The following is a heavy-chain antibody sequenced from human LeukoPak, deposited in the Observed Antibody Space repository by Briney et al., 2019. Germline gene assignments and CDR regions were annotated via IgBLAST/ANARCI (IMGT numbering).Heavy chain of an antibody. CDR2: ISSDGGTK. CDR1: GFVFSDYT. J-gene: IGHJ4*02. V-gene: IGHV3-30*03. D-gene: IGHD3-9*01. CDR3: GRAIRDADEH. Sequence: GRSLRLSCAASGFVFSDYTMHWFRQAPGEGLEWVAVISSDGGTKYYADSAKGRFPISRDNSKNTLYLQMHNLRSEDTAVYYCGRAIRDADEHWGQGTMVTVSS.